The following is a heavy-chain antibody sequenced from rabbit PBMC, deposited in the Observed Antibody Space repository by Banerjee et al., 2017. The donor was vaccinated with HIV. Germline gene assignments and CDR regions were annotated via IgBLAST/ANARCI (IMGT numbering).Heavy chain of an antibody. CDR2: IGTSSGST. V-gene: IGHV1S43*01. CDR3: VREDVGYIGAGYYFDL. D-gene: IGHD7-1*01. CDR1: GFSFSSSYW. Sequence: QSLEESGGDLVKPGASLTLTCTASGFSFSSSYWICWVRQAPGKGLELIACIGTSSGSTNYASWVNGRFTISRSTSLNTVDLQMTSLTAADTATYFCVREDVGYIGAGYYFDLWGPGTLVTVS. J-gene: IGHJ4*01.